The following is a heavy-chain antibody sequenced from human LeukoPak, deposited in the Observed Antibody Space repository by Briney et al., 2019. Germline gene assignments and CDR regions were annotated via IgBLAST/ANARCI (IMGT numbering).Heavy chain of an antibody. CDR1: GFTFSSYE. J-gene: IGHJ6*03. CDR3: ARLGKQQLVRGYYYYMDV. Sequence: PGGSLRLSCAASGFTFSSYEMNWVRQAPGKGLEWVSYISSSGSTIYYADSVKGRFTISRDNAKNSLYLQMNSLRAEDTAVYYCARLGKQQLVRGYYYYMDVWGKGTTVTISS. D-gene: IGHD6-13*01. CDR2: ISSSGSTI. V-gene: IGHV3-48*03.